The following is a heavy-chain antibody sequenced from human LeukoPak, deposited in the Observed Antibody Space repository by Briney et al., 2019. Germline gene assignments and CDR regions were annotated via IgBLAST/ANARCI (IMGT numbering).Heavy chain of an antibody. CDR1: GYIFSSYG. CDR3: ARDASYSIDV. Sequence: VASVSVSCKASGYIFSSYGISWVRQAPGQGLEWMGWINDYNGDINYAQKFQGRVTMTTDTSTSAAYMELTSLTSDDTAVYYCARDASYSIDVWGQGTTVTVSS. CDR2: INDYNGDI. J-gene: IGHJ6*02. D-gene: IGHD2-21*01. V-gene: IGHV1-18*01.